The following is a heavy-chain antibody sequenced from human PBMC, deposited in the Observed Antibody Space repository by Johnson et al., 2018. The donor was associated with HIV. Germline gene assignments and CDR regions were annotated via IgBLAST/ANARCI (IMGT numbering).Heavy chain of an antibody. V-gene: IGHV3-33*06. CDR1: GFTFSSYG. CDR2: IWYDGSNK. J-gene: IGHJ3*02. CDR3: AKGRLAGQDAFDI. D-gene: IGHD3-10*01. Sequence: QVQLVESGGGVVQPGRSLRLSCAASGFTFSSYGMHWVRQAPGKGLEWVADIWYDGSNKYYADSVKGRFTISRDNSKNTLDLQMNSLRAEDTAVYYCAKGRLAGQDAFDIWGQGTMVTVSS.